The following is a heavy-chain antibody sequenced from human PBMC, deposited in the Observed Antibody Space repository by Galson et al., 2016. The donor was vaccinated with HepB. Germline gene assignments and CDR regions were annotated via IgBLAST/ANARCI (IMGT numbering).Heavy chain of an antibody. CDR3: ARRMNDAFDI. V-gene: IGHV5-51*01. Sequence: QSGAEVKKPGESLKISCKGSGYSFANYWIGWVRQMPGKGLEWMGIIYPGDANSRYNPSFQGQVTISADKSISTAYLQWSSLKASDTAMYYCARRMNDAFDIWGQGTMVTVSS. CDR1: GYSFANYW. CDR2: IYPGDANS. J-gene: IGHJ3*02.